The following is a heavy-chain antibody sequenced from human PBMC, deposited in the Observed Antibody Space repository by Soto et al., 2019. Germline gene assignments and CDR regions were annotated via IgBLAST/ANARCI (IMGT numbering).Heavy chain of an antibody. CDR2: IDPSDSYT. D-gene: IGHD3-9*01. CDR1: GYSFTSYL. Sequence: GESLKISCTGSGYSFTSYLISWVRQLPGKGLEWMGRIDPSDSYTNYSPSFQGHVTISADKSISTAYLQWSSLKASDTAMYYCARTPDILTGYPSLDYWGQGTLVTVSS. J-gene: IGHJ4*02. V-gene: IGHV5-10-1*01. CDR3: ARTPDILTGYPSLDY.